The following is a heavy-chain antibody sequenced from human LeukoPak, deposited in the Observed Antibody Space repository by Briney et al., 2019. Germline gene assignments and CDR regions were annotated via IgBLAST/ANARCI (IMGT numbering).Heavy chain of an antibody. J-gene: IGHJ5*02. CDR2: IIPIFGTA. D-gene: IGHD1-1*01. Sequence: SAKVSCKASGGNFSSYAISWVRQAPGQGLEWMGGIIPIFGTANYAQKFQGRVTITTDESTSTAYMELSSLRSEDTAVYYCARGTLIPQLYNWFDPWGQGTLVTVSS. CDR3: ARGTLIPQLYNWFDP. CDR1: GGNFSSYA. V-gene: IGHV1-69*05.